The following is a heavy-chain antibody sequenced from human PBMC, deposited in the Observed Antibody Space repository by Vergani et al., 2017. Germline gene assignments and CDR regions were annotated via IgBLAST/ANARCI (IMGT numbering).Heavy chain of an antibody. V-gene: IGHV4-30-4*08. Sequence: QVRLQESGPGLVKPSQTLSLTCTVSGGSISSGDYYWSWIRQPPGKGLEWIGYIYYSGSTYYNPSLKSRVTISVDTSKNQFSLKLSSVTAADTAVYYCARWGIYCSGGSCYSYGMDVWGQGTTVTVSS. J-gene: IGHJ6*02. CDR3: ARWGIYCSGGSCYSYGMDV. CDR2: IYYSGST. CDR1: GGSISSGDYY. D-gene: IGHD2-15*01.